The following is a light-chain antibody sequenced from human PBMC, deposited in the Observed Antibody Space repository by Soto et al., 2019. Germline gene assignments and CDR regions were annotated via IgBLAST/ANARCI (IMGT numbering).Light chain of an antibody. V-gene: IGKV2-24*01. Sequence: DIVLTQTPLSSPVTLGQPASISCRSSQSLVHSDGNTYLSWFHQRPGQPPRLLIDKVSNRFYGVPDRFSGSGAETDFTLKISRVEAEDVGIYFCMQATQYRPYTFGQGTKLEIK. CDR2: KVS. CDR1: QSLVHSDGNTY. CDR3: MQATQYRPYT. J-gene: IGKJ2*01.